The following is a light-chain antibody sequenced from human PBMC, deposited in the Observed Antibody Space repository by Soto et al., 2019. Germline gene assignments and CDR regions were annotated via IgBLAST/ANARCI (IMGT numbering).Light chain of an antibody. V-gene: IGLV2-8*01. Sequence: QSVLTQPPSASGSPGQSVTISCTGTSSGVGGYDYVSWYQQRPGKAPKLLIHEVTKRPSGVPDRFSGSKSGNTASLTVSALQAEDEADYYCSSYAGRTLYVFGTGTKVTVL. CDR2: EVT. CDR3: SSYAGRTLYV. J-gene: IGLJ1*01. CDR1: SSGVGGYDY.